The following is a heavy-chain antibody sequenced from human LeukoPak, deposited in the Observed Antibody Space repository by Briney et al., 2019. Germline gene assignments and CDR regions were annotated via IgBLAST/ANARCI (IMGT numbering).Heavy chain of an antibody. CDR2: ISGSGGNT. D-gene: IGHD3-16*01. CDR1: GFTFSNYG. V-gene: IGHV3-23*01. CDR3: TKGDYYYMDV. J-gene: IGHJ6*03. Sequence: GGTLRLSCAASGFTFSNYGMSWVRQAPGKGLEWVSTISGSGGNTYYADSVKGRFTISRDTSKNTLYLQMNSPRAEDTAVYYCTKGDYYYMDVWGKGTTVIVSS.